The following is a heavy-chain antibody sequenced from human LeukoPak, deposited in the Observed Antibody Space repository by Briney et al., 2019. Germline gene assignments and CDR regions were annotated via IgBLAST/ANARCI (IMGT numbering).Heavy chain of an antibody. D-gene: IGHD6-13*01. CDR2: IIPIFGTA. Sequence: SVKVSCKASGGTFSSYAISWVRQAPGQGLEWMGGIIPIFGTANYAQKFQGRVTITTDESTSTAYMELSSLRSEDTAVYYCAQCSSRRNNWFYPWGQGTLVTVSS. J-gene: IGHJ5*02. CDR3: AQCSSRRNNWFYP. V-gene: IGHV1-69*05. CDR1: GGTFSSYA.